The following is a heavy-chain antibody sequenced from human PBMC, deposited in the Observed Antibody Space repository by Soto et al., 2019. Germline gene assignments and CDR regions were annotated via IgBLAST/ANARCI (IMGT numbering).Heavy chain of an antibody. CDR1: GFTFDDYA. CDR2: ISWNSGSI. V-gene: IGHV3-9*01. D-gene: IGHD3-10*01. CDR3: AKDSAPYYGSGTFGDY. Sequence: GGSLRLSCAASGFTFDDYAMHWVRQAPGKGLEWVSGISWNSGSIGYADSVKGRFTISGDNAKNSLYLQMNSLRAEDTALYYCAKDSAPYYGSGTFGDYWGQGTLVTVSS. J-gene: IGHJ4*02.